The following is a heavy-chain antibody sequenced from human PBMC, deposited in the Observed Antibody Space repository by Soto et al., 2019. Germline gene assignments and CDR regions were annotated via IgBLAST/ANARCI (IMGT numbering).Heavy chain of an antibody. J-gene: IGHJ4*02. CDR1: SYSFTRFG. D-gene: IGHD6-6*01. Sequence: QVQLLQSGAEVKKPGASVRVSCKASSYSFTRFGISWVRQAPGQGLEWVGRISTYNGNTKYAQKLEGRVTVSTDTSTSTAYMELRSLRSDDTAVYYCARDPPYSTSPQVFDYWGQGTLLTVSS. CDR3: ARDPPYSTSPQVFDY. CDR2: ISTYNGNT. V-gene: IGHV1-18*01.